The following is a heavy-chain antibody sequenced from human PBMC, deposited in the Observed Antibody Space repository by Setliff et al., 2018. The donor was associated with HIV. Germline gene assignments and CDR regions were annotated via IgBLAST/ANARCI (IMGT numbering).Heavy chain of an antibody. CDR2: INQDGSHK. Sequence: PGGSLRLSCVASGLSLSSYSMNWVRQAPGKGLEWVANINQDGSHKYYVDSVKGRFTISRDNAKNSLYLQMNSLRAEDTAIYYCARPQYYYDTSGDDDWGQGTLVTVSS. CDR1: GLSLSSYS. CDR3: ARPQYYYDTSGDDD. J-gene: IGHJ4*02. D-gene: IGHD3-22*01. V-gene: IGHV3-7*01.